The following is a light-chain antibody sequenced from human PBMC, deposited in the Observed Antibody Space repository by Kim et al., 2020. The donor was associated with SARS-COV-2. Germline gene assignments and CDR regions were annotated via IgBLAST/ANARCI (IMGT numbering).Light chain of an antibody. Sequence: ENVLTQSPGTLSLSPGERATLSCRASQSVSSNFLAWYQQKAGQAPRLVIYNASSRASGIPDRFSGSGSGTDFTLTISTLEPEDFAVYYCQQYATSPETFGQGTKVEIK. V-gene: IGKV3-20*01. CDR2: NAS. CDR3: QQYATSPET. CDR1: QSVSSNF. J-gene: IGKJ1*01.